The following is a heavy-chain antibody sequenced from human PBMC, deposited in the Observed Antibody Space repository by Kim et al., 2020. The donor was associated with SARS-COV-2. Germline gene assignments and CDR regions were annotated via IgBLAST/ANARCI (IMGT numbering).Heavy chain of an antibody. V-gene: IGHV3-43*01. Sequence: GGSLRLSCAASGFPFDDYTMHWVRQAPGKGLEWVSLISWDGGSTYYADSVKGRFTISRDNSKNSLYLQMNSLRTEDTALYYCANLPPYWGQGTLVTVSS. CDR2: ISWDGGST. J-gene: IGHJ4*02. CDR1: GFPFDDYT. CDR3: ANLPPY.